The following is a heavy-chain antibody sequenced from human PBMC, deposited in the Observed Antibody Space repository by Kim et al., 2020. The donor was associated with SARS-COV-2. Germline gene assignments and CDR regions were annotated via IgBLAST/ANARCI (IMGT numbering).Heavy chain of an antibody. CDR3: ARNSGEPVGDWYFDL. J-gene: IGHJ2*01. V-gene: IGHV3-53*01. Sequence: DSVKGRFTISRHNSKNTLYLQMNSLRADDTAVYYCARNSGEPVGDWYFDLWGRGTLVTVSS. D-gene: IGHD1-26*01.